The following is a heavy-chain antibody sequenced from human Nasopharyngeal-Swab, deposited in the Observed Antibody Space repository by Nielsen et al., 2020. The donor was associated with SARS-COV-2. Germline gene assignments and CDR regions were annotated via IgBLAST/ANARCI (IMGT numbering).Heavy chain of an antibody. Sequence: SETLSLTCTVSGGSISSYYWSWIRQPPGKGLEWIGYIYYSGSTNYNPSLKSRVTISVDTSKNQFSLKLSSVTAADTAVYYCARHPINQGEYWGQGTLVTVSS. D-gene: IGHD5-12*01. CDR1: GGSISSYY. J-gene: IGHJ4*02. CDR3: ARHPINQGEY. CDR2: IYYSGST. V-gene: IGHV4-59*08.